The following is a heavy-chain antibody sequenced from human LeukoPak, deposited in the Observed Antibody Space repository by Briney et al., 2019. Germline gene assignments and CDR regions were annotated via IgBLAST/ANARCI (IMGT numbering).Heavy chain of an antibody. D-gene: IGHD3-10*01. J-gene: IGHJ4*02. Sequence: ASVKVSCKASGYTFTGYYMHWVRQAPGQGLEWMGWINPNSGGTNYAQKLQGRVTMTTDTSTSTAYMELRSLRSDDTAVYYCARDQGGSGSYYFLWGQGTLVTVSS. CDR1: GYTFTGYY. CDR3: ARDQGGSGSYYFL. V-gene: IGHV1-2*02. CDR2: INPNSGGT.